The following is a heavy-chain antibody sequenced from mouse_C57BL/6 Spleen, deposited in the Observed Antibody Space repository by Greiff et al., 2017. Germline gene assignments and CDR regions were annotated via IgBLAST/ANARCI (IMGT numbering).Heavy chain of an antibody. CDR1: GYTFTDYE. D-gene: IGHD1-1*01. V-gene: IGHV1-15*01. Sequence: QVQLQQSGAELVRPGASVTLSCKASGYTFTDYEMHWVKQTPVPGLEWIGAIDPETGGTAYNQKFKGKAILTADKSSSTAYMELRSLTSEDSAVYYCYYYGSSSYAMDYWGQGTSVTVSS. J-gene: IGHJ4*01. CDR2: IDPETGGT. CDR3: YYYGSSSYAMDY.